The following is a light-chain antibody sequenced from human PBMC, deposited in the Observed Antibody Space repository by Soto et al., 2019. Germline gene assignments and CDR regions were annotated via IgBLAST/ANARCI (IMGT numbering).Light chain of an antibody. Sequence: QSALTQPPSVSGAPGQRVTISCTGSSSNIGAGYDVHWYQQLPGTAPKVLIYGNSNRPSGVPDRFSGSKSGTSASLAITGLQAEDEAEYYCQSYDSSLSGYVFGTGTKVTV. V-gene: IGLV1-40*01. CDR2: GNS. CDR1: SSNIGAGYD. CDR3: QSYDSSLSGYV. J-gene: IGLJ1*01.